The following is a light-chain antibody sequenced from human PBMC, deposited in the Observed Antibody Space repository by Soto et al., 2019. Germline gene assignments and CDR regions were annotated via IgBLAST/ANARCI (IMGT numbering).Light chain of an antibody. Sequence: DIQMTQSPSSLSASIGDRVSFTCQASQDISKFLNWYQHKPGQAPSLLIYDASKSHFGVPSRFSGSGSGTDFTFTISSLQPEDNGTYYWQQYENRPYPFGPGTKVDVK. V-gene: IGKV1-33*01. CDR2: DAS. CDR1: QDISKF. CDR3: QQYENRPYP. J-gene: IGKJ3*01.